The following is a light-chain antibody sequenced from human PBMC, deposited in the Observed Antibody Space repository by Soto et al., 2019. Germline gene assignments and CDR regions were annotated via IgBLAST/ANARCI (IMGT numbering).Light chain of an antibody. V-gene: IGKV3-20*01. CDR3: QQYDSPPRT. CDR2: GAS. J-gene: IGKJ1*01. Sequence: EIVLTQSPGTLSLSPGKRVTLSCRASQSISNTYLAWYQQKPGQAPRLLIYGASSRATGIPDRFSCSGSGTDFTLTISRLEPEDFAVYYCQQYDSPPRTFGQGTKVEVQ. CDR1: QSISNTY.